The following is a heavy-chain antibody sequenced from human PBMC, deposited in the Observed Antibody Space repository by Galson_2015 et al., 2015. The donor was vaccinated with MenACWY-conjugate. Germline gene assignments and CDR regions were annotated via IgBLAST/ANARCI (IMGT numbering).Heavy chain of an antibody. CDR3: ARDHLYCNSAGCVGSGTTLEY. CDR1: GYTFTVYG. CDR2: ISTNNGNT. D-gene: IGHD2/OR15-2a*01. Sequence: SVKVSCKASGYTFTVYGINWVRQAPGQGLEWMGWISTNNGNTAFAQKFQARVTMTREKSTSTVYMDLRSLRSDDTAMYYCARDHLYCNSAGCVGSGTTLEYWGQGTLVTVSS. V-gene: IGHV1-18*04. J-gene: IGHJ4*02.